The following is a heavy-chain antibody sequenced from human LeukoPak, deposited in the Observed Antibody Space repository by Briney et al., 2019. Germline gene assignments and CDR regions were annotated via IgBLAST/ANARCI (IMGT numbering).Heavy chain of an antibody. CDR3: ARPGYSYGFDY. CDR1: GYTFTGYY. V-gene: IGHV1-2*02. J-gene: IGHJ4*02. Sequence: GASVKVSCKASGYTFTGYYMHWVRQAPGQGLEWMGWINPNSGGTNYEQKFQGRVTMTRDTSISTAYMELSRLRSDDTAVYYCARPGYSYGFDYWGQGTLVTVSS. D-gene: IGHD5-18*01. CDR2: INPNSGGT.